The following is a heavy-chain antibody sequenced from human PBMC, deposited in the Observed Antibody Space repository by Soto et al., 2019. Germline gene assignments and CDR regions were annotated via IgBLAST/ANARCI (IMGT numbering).Heavy chain of an antibody. CDR3: ATAEVDY. J-gene: IGHJ4*02. V-gene: IGHV3-74*01. Sequence: LRLSCAASGFTFGNYWIHWVRQSPCKGLDLVSLMNSYGSTINYADSVKGRFTVSRDNAKNTLYLQMNSLRAEDTAVYYCATAEVDYWGPGTLVTVSS. CDR2: MNSYGSTI. CDR1: GFTFGNYW.